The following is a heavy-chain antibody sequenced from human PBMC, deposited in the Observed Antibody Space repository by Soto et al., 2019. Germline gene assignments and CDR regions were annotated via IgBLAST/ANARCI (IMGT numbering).Heavy chain of an antibody. CDR2: ISYDGSNK. J-gene: IGHJ6*02. D-gene: IGHD1-26*01. CDR3: AKDVVAGATTGLGDYYYYYGMDV. CDR1: GFTFSSYG. V-gene: IGHV3-30*18. Sequence: QVQLVESGGGVVQPGRSLRLSCAASGFTFSSYGMHWVRQAPGKGLEWVAVISYDGSNKYYADSVKGRFTISRDNSKNTLYLQMNSLRAEDTAVYYCAKDVVAGATTGLGDYYYYYGMDVWGQGTTVTVSS.